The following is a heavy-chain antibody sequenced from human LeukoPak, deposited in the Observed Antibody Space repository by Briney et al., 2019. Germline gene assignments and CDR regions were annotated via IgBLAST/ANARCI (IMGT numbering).Heavy chain of an antibody. CDR3: ARTGSSRWHGDHYYFDY. Sequence: ASVKVSCKASGYTITSYAIHWVRQAPGQRLEWMGWINGDNGNTKYSQKFQGRVTITGDASAGTAYMELSSLRSEDTAVFYCARTGSSRWHGDHYYFDYWGQGTLVTVSS. V-gene: IGHV1-3*01. J-gene: IGHJ4*02. CDR2: INGDNGNT. CDR1: GYTITSYA. D-gene: IGHD6-13*01.